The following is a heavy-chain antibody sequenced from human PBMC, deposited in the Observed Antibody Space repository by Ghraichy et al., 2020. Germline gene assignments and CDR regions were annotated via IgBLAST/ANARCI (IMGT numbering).Heavy chain of an antibody. CDR3: TRDAISGTYLNWFDP. V-gene: IGHV4-59*01. CDR1: GDSISTYY. CDR2: IYHSGST. D-gene: IGHD1-26*01. J-gene: IGHJ5*02. Sequence: GSLRLSCTISGDSISTYYWTWIRQPPGKRLEWIGNIYHSGSTNYNPSLKSRVSMSVDTSKNQFSLNLNSVTAADTAVYYCTRDAISGTYLNWFDPWGPGTLVTVSS.